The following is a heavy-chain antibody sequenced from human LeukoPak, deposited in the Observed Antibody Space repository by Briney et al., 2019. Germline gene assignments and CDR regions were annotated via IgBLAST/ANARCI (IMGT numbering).Heavy chain of an antibody. Sequence: ASVKVSCKTSGYTFISFGISWVRQAPGQGLEWMGWISTFNGITSSAQRLQGRVTMTTDTSTSTVYMELRSLTSDDTAVYYCTRLRSIGASGHDASNFWGQGTMVTVSS. CDR3: TRLRSIGASGHDASNF. J-gene: IGHJ3*01. V-gene: IGHV1-18*01. CDR1: GYTFISFG. CDR2: ISTFNGIT. D-gene: IGHD6-13*01.